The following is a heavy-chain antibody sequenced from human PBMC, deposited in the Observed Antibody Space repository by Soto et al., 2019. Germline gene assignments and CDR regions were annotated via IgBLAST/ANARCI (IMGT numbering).Heavy chain of an antibody. V-gene: IGHV3-66*01. CDR2: IYSGNTGTT. CDR3: ARDGSSRPTEY. J-gene: IGHJ4*02. D-gene: IGHD3-10*01. Sequence: EVQLVESGGGLVQPGGSLRLSCAASGFTVSSYYMSWARQAPGKGLEWVSVIYSGNTGTTYYAGSVKGRFTISRDISKNTVYRQMNSLRAEDTAVYYCARDGSSRPTEYWGQGTLVTVSS. CDR1: GFTVSSYY.